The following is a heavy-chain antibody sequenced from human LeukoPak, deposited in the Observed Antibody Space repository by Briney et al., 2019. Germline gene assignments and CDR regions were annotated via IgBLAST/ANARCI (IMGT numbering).Heavy chain of an antibody. V-gene: IGHV4-59*01. CDR1: GGSINNSY. D-gene: IGHD3-22*01. Sequence: SETLSLTCTVSGGSINNSYWTWIRQPPGKGLEWIGHIYYTGSTNYNPSLKSRVTISVDTSKNQFSLKLSSVTAADTAVYYCARGVYYYGSSGYYYLFDYWGQGTLVTVSS. CDR2: IYYTGST. CDR3: ARGVYYYGSSGYYYLFDY. J-gene: IGHJ4*02.